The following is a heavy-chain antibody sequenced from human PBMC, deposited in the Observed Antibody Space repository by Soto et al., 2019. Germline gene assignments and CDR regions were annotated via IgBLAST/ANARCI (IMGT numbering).Heavy chain of an antibody. J-gene: IGHJ4*02. Sequence: QVQLVQSGAEVKKPGSSVKVSCKASGGTFSSYAISWVRQAPGQGLEWMGGIIPIFGTANYAQKFQGRVTITADKSTSSAYMELSSLRSEDTAVDYCAREAYSYGPFDYWGQGTLVTVSS. CDR1: GGTFSSYA. D-gene: IGHD5-18*01. CDR2: IIPIFGTA. V-gene: IGHV1-69*06. CDR3: AREAYSYGPFDY.